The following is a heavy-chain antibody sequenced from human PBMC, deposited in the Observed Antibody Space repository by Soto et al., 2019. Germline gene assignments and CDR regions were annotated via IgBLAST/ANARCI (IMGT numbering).Heavy chain of an antibody. Sequence: QVQLQQWGAGLLKPSETLSLTCAVYGGSFSGYYWSWIRQPPGKGLEWIGEINHSGSTNYNPSLKSRVTISVDTSKNQFSLKLSSVTAADTAVYYCARGFYPARYFDLWGRGTLVTVSS. D-gene: IGHD2-2*01. J-gene: IGHJ2*01. V-gene: IGHV4-34*01. CDR3: ARGFYPARYFDL. CDR1: GGSFSGYY. CDR2: INHSGST.